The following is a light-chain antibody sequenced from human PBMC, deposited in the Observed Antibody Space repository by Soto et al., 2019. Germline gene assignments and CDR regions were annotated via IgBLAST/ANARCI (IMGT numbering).Light chain of an antibody. CDR1: QNIGRW. J-gene: IGKJ1*01. Sequence: DIHMTQPPSTLSASIGDRFTISCGARQNIGRWLAWYQQKTGTAPNLLIYHASNLRGGVPSRFRGGGSWTEVTLTISSLQPDDIETYSCQQYNSYSWTCGQGTKVDIK. CDR3: QQYNSYSWT. CDR2: HAS. V-gene: IGKV1-5*01.